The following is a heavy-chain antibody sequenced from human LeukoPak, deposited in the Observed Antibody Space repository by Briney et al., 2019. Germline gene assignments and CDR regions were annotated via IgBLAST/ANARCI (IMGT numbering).Heavy chain of an antibody. CDR3: ARRIDGYNYDY. CDR2: IYYRGTT. CDR1: GGSISSSSYY. D-gene: IGHD5-24*01. Sequence: PSETLSLTCTVSGGSISSSSYYWDWIRQPPGKGLEWIGSIYYRGTTYYSPSLKSRVTISVDTSKNHFSLQLNSVTATDTAVYYCARRIDGYNYDYWGQGTLVSVSS. V-gene: IGHV4-39*02. J-gene: IGHJ4*02.